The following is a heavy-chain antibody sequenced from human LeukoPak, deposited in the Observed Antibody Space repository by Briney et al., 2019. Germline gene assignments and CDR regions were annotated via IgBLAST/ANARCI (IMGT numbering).Heavy chain of an antibody. Sequence: GASVKVSCKASGYTFRKYVMNWVRQAPGQGLEWMGWINTNTGNPTYAQGFTGRFVFSLDTSVSTAYLQISSLKAEDAAVYYCARLRGPNCSGGSCYDYWGQGTLVTVSS. J-gene: IGHJ4*02. D-gene: IGHD2-15*01. V-gene: IGHV7-4-1*02. CDR2: INTNTGNP. CDR1: GYTFRKYV. CDR3: ARLRGPNCSGGSCYDY.